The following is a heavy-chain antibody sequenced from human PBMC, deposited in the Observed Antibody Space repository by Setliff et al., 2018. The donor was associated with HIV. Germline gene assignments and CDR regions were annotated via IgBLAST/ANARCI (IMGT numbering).Heavy chain of an antibody. D-gene: IGHD1-7*01. CDR1: GDSIGTYS. CDR3: AKRAVQDGTVTSSNWFES. J-gene: IGHJ5*01. Sequence: SETLSLTCAVSGDSIGTYSWHWLRQPPGKGLEWIGYIYGSGSTGYNPSLTSRVTTSTDTPNNRFALKLTSVTAADTAAYYCAKRAVQDGTVTSSNWFESWGQGTLVTVSS. V-gene: IGHV4-4*09. CDR2: IYGSGST.